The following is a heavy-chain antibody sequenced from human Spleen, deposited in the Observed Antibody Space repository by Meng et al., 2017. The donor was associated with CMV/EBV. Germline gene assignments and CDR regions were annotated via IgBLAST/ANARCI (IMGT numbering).Heavy chain of an antibody. J-gene: IGHJ5*02. V-gene: IGHV4-34*01. Sequence: YGGSFSGYYWSWIRHPPGKGLEWIGEINHSGSTNYNPSLKSRVTISVDTSKNQFSLKLSSVTAADTAVYYCARGLFGTVAGNWFDPWGQGTPVTVSS. CDR1: GGSFSGYY. CDR3: ARGLFGTVAGNWFDP. CDR2: INHSGST. D-gene: IGHD6-19*01.